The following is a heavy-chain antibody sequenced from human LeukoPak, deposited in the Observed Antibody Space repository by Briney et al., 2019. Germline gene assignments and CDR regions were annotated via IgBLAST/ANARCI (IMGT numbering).Heavy chain of an antibody. V-gene: IGHV3-23*01. D-gene: IGHD3-22*01. Sequence: GGSLRLSCAASGFTFSSFPMSWVRQAPGKGLEWVSAISGSGGSTYYADSVKGRFTISRDNSKNTLYLQMNSLRAEDTAVYYCAKGKGDYYDSSGYYYYWGQGTLVTVSS. CDR3: AKGKGDYYDSSGYYYY. CDR2: ISGSGGST. J-gene: IGHJ4*02. CDR1: GFTFSSFP.